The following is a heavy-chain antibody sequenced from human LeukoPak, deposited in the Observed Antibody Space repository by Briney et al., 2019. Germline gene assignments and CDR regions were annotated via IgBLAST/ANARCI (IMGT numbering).Heavy chain of an antibody. CDR3: ARIAVAGTQIDY. CDR2: IYSGGST. CDR1: GFTVSSNY. Sequence: GGSLRLSCAASGFTVSSNYMSWVRQAPGKGLEWVSVIYSGGSTYYADSVKGRFTISRHNSKSTLYLQMNSLRPEDTAVYYCARIAVAGTQIDYWGQGTLVTVSS. J-gene: IGHJ4*02. V-gene: IGHV3-53*04. D-gene: IGHD6-19*01.